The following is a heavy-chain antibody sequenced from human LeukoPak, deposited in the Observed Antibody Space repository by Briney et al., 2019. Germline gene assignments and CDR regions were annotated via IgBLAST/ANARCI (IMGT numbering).Heavy chain of an antibody. CDR2: ISGSGGST. V-gene: IGHV3-23*01. J-gene: IGHJ4*02. CDR1: GFTFSSYD. Sequence: GGSLRLSCAASGFTFSSYDMSWVRQAPGKGLEWVSIISGSGGSTYYADSVKGRFTISRDNSKNTLYLQLNSLRAEDTAVYYCATTPISSSWPPGNYWGQGTLVTVSS. D-gene: IGHD6-13*01. CDR3: ATTPISSSWPPGNY.